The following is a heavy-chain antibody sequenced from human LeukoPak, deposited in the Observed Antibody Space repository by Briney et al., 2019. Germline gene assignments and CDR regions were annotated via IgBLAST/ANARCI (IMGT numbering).Heavy chain of an antibody. CDR3: AKDTTMIVTNNWFDP. J-gene: IGHJ5*02. Sequence: PGGSLRLSCAASGFTFSSYAMSWVRQALGKGLEWVSAISGSGGSTYYADSVKGRFTISRDNSKNTLYLQMNSLRAEDTAVYYCAKDTTMIVTNNWFDPWGQGTLVTVSS. D-gene: IGHD3-22*01. CDR1: GFTFSSYA. CDR2: ISGSGGST. V-gene: IGHV3-23*01.